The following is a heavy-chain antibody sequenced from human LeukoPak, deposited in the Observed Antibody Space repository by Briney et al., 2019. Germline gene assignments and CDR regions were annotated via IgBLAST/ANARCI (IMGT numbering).Heavy chain of an antibody. CDR3: ARPYYYDSRIDP. Sequence: PSQTLSLTCTVSGGSISSGDYYWRWIRQPPGKGLEWIGYFYYSGSTYYNSSLKSRVTISVDTSKNQFSLKLSSVTAADTAVYYCARPYYYDSRIDPWGQGTLVTVSS. V-gene: IGHV4-30-4*01. CDR2: FYYSGST. D-gene: IGHD3-22*01. J-gene: IGHJ5*02. CDR1: GGSISSGDYY.